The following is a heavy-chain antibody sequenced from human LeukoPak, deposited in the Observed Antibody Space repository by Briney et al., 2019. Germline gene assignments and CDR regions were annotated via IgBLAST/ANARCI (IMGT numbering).Heavy chain of an antibody. V-gene: IGHV6-1*01. J-gene: IGHJ6*03. Sequence: SQTLSLTCAISGDSVSSNSAAWNWIRQSPSRGLEWLGRTYYRSKWYNDYAVSVKSRITIYPDTSKNQFSLQLNSVTPEDTAVYYCARAMVRGVIIVGGVIDYYMDVWGKGTTVTVSS. CDR2: TYYRSKWYN. CDR1: GDSVSSNSAA. CDR3: ARAMVRGVIIVGGVIDYYMDV. D-gene: IGHD3-10*01.